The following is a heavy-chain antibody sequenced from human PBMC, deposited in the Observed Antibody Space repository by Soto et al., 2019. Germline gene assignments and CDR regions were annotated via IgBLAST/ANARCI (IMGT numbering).Heavy chain of an antibody. Sequence: EVQLVESGGGLVQIGGSLKLSCATSGLNFSGSAMHWARQASGKGLEWVGRIRSRPHNYATTYAASVEGRFTISRDDSKNAVYLQMSGLKSDDTAMYYCTTERDYWGRGTLVTVSS. CDR1: GLNFSGSA. CDR3: TTERDY. J-gene: IGHJ4*02. CDR2: IRSRPHNYAT. V-gene: IGHV3-73*02.